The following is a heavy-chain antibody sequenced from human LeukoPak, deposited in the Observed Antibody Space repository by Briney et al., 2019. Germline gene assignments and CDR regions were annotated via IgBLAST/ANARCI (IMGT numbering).Heavy chain of an antibody. CDR1: GGSISSYY. D-gene: IGHD6-6*01. V-gene: IGHV4-59*08. CDR2: IYYSGST. CDR3: ARGRVSDY. Sequence: PSETLSLTCTVSGGSISSYYWSWIRQPPGKGLEWIGCIYYSGSTNYNPSLKSRVTISVDTSKNQFSLNLKSVTAADTAVYYCARGRVSDYWGQGTLVTVSS. J-gene: IGHJ4*02.